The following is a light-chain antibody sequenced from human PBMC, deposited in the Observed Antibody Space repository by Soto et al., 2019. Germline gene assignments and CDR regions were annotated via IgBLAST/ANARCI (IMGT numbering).Light chain of an antibody. V-gene: IGKV3-15*01. CDR1: QSISDT. CDR2: SAS. CDR3: QQYNNWPIT. J-gene: IGKJ5*01. Sequence: EVVLTQAPSTLSLSPGEGATRSCRASQSISDTLAWYQQKPGQAPRLLIYSASTRATGIPARFSGSGSGTEFTLTISSLQSEDFAVYYCQQYNNWPITFGQGTRLEIK.